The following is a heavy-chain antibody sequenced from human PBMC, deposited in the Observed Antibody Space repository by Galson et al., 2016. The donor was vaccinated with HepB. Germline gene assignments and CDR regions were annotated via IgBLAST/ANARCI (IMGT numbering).Heavy chain of an antibody. CDR2: VYSVGST. V-gene: IGHV3-53*01. Sequence: SLRLSCAVSGFTVSNNYMSWVRQAPGKGLEWVSLVYSVGSTYYADSVKGRFTISRDNSKNTPYLQMNSLRAEDTAVYHCARDEISGTTGDYWGQGTLVTVSS. D-gene: IGHD1-7*01. CDR3: ARDEISGTTGDY. CDR1: GFTVSNNY. J-gene: IGHJ4*02.